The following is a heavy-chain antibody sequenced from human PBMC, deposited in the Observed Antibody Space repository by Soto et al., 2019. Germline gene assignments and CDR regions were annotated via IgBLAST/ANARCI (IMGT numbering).Heavy chain of an antibody. CDR1: GFTFSNYW. D-gene: IGHD6-19*01. V-gene: IGHV3-7*01. J-gene: IGHJ4*02. Sequence: PGGSLRLSFSVSGFTFSNYWMSWVRQAPGKGLEWVAKIKQDGSEKYYVDSVKGRFTISRDNAKSSLYLQMNSLRAEDTAVYYCTRAQTTGWYVSYWGQGTLVTVSS. CDR2: IKQDGSEK. CDR3: TRAQTTGWYVSY.